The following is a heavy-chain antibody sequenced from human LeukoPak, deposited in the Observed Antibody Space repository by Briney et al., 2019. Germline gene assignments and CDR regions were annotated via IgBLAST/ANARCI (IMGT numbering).Heavy chain of an antibody. Sequence: ASVKDSCKASGYTFTNYGISWVRQAPGQGLEWMGWISTYNGNTYYAQNLQGRVTMTTDTSTSTAYMELRSLRSDDTATYYCARDNVLRNPWGQGTLVTVSS. V-gene: IGHV1-18*01. D-gene: IGHD3-16*01. CDR3: ARDNVLRNP. CDR2: ISTYNGNT. J-gene: IGHJ5*02. CDR1: GYTFTNYG.